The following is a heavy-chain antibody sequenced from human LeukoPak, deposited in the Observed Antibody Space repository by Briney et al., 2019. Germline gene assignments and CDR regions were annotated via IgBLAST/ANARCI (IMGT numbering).Heavy chain of an antibody. CDR3: GRGVLVGATQNWLDP. CDR1: GYSFTSYW. V-gene: IGHV5-51*01. Sequence: GESLKISCKGSGYSFTSYWIGWVRQMPGKGLEWMGIIYPGGSDTRYNPSFQGQVTISADKSINTAYLQWSSLKAADTAIYYCGRGVLVGATQNWLDPWGQGTRVTVSS. J-gene: IGHJ5*02. D-gene: IGHD1-26*01. CDR2: IYPGGSDT.